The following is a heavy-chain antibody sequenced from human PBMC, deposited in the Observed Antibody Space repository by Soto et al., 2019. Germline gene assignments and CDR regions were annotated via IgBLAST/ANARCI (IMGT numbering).Heavy chain of an antibody. D-gene: IGHD2-8*02. CDR1: GYTFTSYG. CDR2: ISAYNGNT. CDR3: ARDKITGLFDY. J-gene: IGHJ4*02. Sequence: GASVKVSCKASGYTFTSYGISWVRQAPGQGLEWMGWISAYNGNTNYAQKLQGRVTISVDTSKNQFSLKLTSVTAADTAVYYCARDKITGLFDYWGQGTLVTVSS. V-gene: IGHV1-18*01.